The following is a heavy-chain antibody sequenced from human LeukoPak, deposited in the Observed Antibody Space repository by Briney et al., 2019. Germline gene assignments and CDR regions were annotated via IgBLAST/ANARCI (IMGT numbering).Heavy chain of an antibody. Sequence: SETLSLTCTVSGGSISSSSYYWGWIRQPPGKGLEWIGSIYYSGSTYYNPSLKSRVTISVDTSKNQFSLKLSSVTAADTAVYYCARLGYDSSGYYIDYWGQGTLVAVSS. CDR3: ARLGYDSSGYYIDY. CDR2: IYYSGST. V-gene: IGHV4-39*01. CDR1: GGSISSSSYY. J-gene: IGHJ4*02. D-gene: IGHD3-22*01.